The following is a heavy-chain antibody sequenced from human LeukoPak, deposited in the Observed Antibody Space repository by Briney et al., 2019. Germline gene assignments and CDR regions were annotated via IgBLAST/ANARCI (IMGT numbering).Heavy chain of an antibody. D-gene: IGHD1-20*01. CDR1: GYTFTSYD. CDR2: VDPNSGNT. J-gene: IGHJ4*02. V-gene: IGHV1-8*03. Sequence: VASVKVSCKASGYTFTSYDINWVRQATGQGLEWMGWVDPNSGNTAYSQKFQGRVTITRNTSISTAYMELSSLRSEDTAVYYCARGINWNRQTVYFDYWGQGTLVTASS. CDR3: ARGINWNRQTVYFDY.